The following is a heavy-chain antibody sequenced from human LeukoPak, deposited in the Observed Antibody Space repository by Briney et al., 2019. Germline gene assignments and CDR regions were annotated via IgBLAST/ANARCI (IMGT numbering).Heavy chain of an antibody. CDR3: ARAGETADFDY. CDR2: IIPILGIA. V-gene: IGHV1-69*02. CDR1: GGTFSSYT. Sequence: GASVKVSCKASGGTFSSYTISWVRQAPGKGLEWMGRIIPILGIANYAQKFQGRVTITAEKSTSTAYMELSSLRSEDTAVYYCARAGETADFDYWGQGTLVTVPS. D-gene: IGHD3-10*01. J-gene: IGHJ4*02.